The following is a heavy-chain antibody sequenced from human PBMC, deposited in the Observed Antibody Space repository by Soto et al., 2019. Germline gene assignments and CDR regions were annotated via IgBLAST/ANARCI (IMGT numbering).Heavy chain of an antibody. D-gene: IGHD3-9*01. CDR2: IRSKANSYAT. Sequence: GGSLRLSCAASGFTFSVSAMHWFRQASGKGLEWVGRIRSKANSYATAYAASVKGRFTISRDDSKNTAYLQMNSLKTEDTAAYYCTRHGRYFDRNDYWGQGTLVTVSS. J-gene: IGHJ4*02. CDR3: TRHGRYFDRNDY. CDR1: GFTFSVSA. V-gene: IGHV3-73*01.